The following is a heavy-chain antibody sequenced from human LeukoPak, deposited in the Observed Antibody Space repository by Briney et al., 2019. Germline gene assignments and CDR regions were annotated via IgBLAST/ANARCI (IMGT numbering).Heavy chain of an antibody. Sequence: PSETLSLTCAVYGGSFSSYYWGWIRQPPGEGLEWIGSIYYSGNTYYNPSLTSRVTISVDTSKNQFSLKLSSVTAADTAVYYCARLFHYYDSSAYPTFDYWGQGTLVTVSS. V-gene: IGHV4-39*01. CDR1: GGSFSSYY. J-gene: IGHJ4*02. D-gene: IGHD3-22*01. CDR3: ARLFHYYDSSAYPTFDY. CDR2: IYYSGNT.